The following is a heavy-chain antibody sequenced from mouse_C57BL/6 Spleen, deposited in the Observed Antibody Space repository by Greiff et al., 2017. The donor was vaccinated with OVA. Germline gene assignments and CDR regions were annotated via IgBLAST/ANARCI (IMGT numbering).Heavy chain of an antibody. V-gene: IGHV5-9-1*02. CDR1: GFTFSSYA. D-gene: IGHD2-4*01. CDR3: TRVSYYDYLYYAMDY. Sequence: EVQLVESGEGLVKPGGSLKLSCAASGFTFSSYAMSWVRQTPEKRLEWVAYISSGGDYIYYADTVKGRFTISRDNARNTLYLQMSSLKSEDTAMYYCTRVSYYDYLYYAMDYWGQGTSVTVSS. J-gene: IGHJ4*01. CDR2: ISSGGDYI.